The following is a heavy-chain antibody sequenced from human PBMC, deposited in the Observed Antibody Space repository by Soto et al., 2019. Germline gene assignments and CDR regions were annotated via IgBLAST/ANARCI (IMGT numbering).Heavy chain of an antibody. J-gene: IGHJ4*02. V-gene: IGHV3-33*01. Sequence: QVQLVESGGGVVQPGRSLRLSCAASGFTFSSYGMHWVRQAPGKGLEWVAVIWYDGSNKYYADSVKGRFTISRDNSKNTLYLQMNSLRAADTAVYYYARAMDSGYDNWGQGTLVTVSS. CDR3: ARAMDSGYDN. CDR1: GFTFSSYG. D-gene: IGHD5-12*01. CDR2: IWYDGSNK.